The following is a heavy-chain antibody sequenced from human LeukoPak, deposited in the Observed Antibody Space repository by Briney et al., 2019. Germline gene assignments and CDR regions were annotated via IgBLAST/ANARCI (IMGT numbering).Heavy chain of an antibody. J-gene: IGHJ4*02. CDR3: ARGITGRAWTSFDY. Sequence: GGSLRLSCAASGFTFSSYWMHWVRQAPGKGLVWVSRINSDGSSTSYADSVKGRFTISRDNAKNTLYLQMNSLRAEDTAVYYCARGITGRAWTSFDYWGQRTLVTVSS. CDR2: INSDGSST. V-gene: IGHV3-74*01. D-gene: IGHD1-14*01. CDR1: GFTFSSYW.